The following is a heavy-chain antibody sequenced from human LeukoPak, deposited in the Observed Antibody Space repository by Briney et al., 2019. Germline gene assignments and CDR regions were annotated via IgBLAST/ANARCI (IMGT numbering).Heavy chain of an antibody. V-gene: IGHV4-59*01. D-gene: IGHD3-9*01. CDR1: GGSISSYY. Sequence: SETLSLTCTVSGGSISSYYWSWIRQPPGKGLEWIGYIYYSGSTNYNPSLKSRVTISVDTSKNQFSLKLSSVTAADTAMYYCARVVLRYFDWLLVPDYFDYWGQGTLVTVSS. J-gene: IGHJ4*02. CDR3: ARVVLRYFDWLLVPDYFDY. CDR2: IYYSGST.